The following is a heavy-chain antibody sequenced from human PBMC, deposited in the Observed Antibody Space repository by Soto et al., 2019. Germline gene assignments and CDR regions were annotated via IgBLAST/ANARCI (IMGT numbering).Heavy chain of an antibody. D-gene: IGHD2-15*01. J-gene: IGHJ4*02. V-gene: IGHV3-21*01. Sequence: EVQLVESGGGLVKPGGSLRLSCAASGFTFSSYSMNWVRQAPGKGLEWVSSISSSSSYIYYADSVKGRFTISRDNAKNSLYLQMNSPRAEDTAVYYCARGNGVVVAATPPDYWGQGTLVTVSS. CDR2: ISSSSSYI. CDR3: ARGNGVVVAATPPDY. CDR1: GFTFSSYS.